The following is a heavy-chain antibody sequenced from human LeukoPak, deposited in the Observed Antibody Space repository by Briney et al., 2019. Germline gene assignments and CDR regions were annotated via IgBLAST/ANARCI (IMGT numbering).Heavy chain of an antibody. CDR3: AKQSAGSAAWYSLHYDF. CDR2: VDGGGGGT. D-gene: IGHD6-13*01. Sequence: PGGSLRLSCAASGFTFSSSAMSWVRQVPGRGLEWVSSVDGGGGGTYYADSVKGRFTISRDNSKDTLYLQMNGLRAEDTAVYFCAKQSAGSAAWYSLHYDFWGQGTLVTVSS. J-gene: IGHJ4*02. CDR1: GFTFSSSA. V-gene: IGHV3-23*01.